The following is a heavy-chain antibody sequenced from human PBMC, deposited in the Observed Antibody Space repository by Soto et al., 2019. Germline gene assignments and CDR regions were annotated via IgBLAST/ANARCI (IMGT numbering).Heavy chain of an antibody. V-gene: IGHV1-69*02. D-gene: IGHD5-18*01. J-gene: IGHJ4*02. CDR3: ARAPTHTSGDSYGPNLFDY. Sequence: QVQLVQSGAEVKKPGSSVKVSCKASGGTFSSYTISWVRQAPGQGLEWMGRIIPILGIANYAQKFQGRVTITADKSTSTAYMELSSLRSEDTAVYYCARAPTHTSGDSYGPNLFDYWGQGTLVTVSS. CDR2: IIPILGIA. CDR1: GGTFSSYT.